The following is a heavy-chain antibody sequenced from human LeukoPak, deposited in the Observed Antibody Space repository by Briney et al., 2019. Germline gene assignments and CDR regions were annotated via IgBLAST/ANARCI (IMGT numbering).Heavy chain of an antibody. J-gene: IGHJ6*03. CDR2: IYTSGST. D-gene: IGHD6-13*01. CDR1: GGSISSGSYY. CDR3: ARENYSSSWYYYYYYMDV. V-gene: IGHV4-61*02. Sequence: SETLSLTCTVSGGSISSGSYYWSWIRQPAGKGLEWIGRIYTSGSTNYNPSLKSRVTISVDTSKHQFSLKLSSVTAADTAVYYCARENYSSSWYYYYYYMDVWGKGTTVTISS.